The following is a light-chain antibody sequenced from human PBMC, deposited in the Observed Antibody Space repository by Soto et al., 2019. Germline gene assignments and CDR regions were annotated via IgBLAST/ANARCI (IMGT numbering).Light chain of an antibody. CDR2: KAS. J-gene: IGKJ1*01. Sequence: DIRMTQSHSTLSASVGDRVTNACRASQSINSWLAWYQQKPGKGPKLLIYKASRLESGVPSRFSGSGSGTEFTLTISSLQPDDFATYYCQQYNSYPETFGQGTKVEIK. V-gene: IGKV1-5*03. CDR3: QQYNSYPET. CDR1: QSINSW.